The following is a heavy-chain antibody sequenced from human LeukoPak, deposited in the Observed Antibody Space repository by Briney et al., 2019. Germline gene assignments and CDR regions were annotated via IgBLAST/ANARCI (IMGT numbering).Heavy chain of an antibody. CDR1: GYTFTGYY. CDR2: INPNSGGT. J-gene: IGHJ5*02. Sequence: ASVKVSCKASGYTFTGYYMHWVRQAPGQGLEWMGRINPNSGGTNYAQKLQGRVTMTTDTSTSTAYMALRSPRSDDTAVYYCASLFSSGPLGGPWGQGTLVTVSS. CDR3: ASLFSSGPLGGP. D-gene: IGHD3-22*01. V-gene: IGHV1-2*06.